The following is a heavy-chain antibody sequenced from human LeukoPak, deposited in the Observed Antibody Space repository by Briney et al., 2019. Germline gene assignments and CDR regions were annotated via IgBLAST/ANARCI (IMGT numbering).Heavy chain of an antibody. Sequence: PGGSLRLSCAASGFTFTSYAMHWVRQAPGRVLEWVANIKQDRSEKHYVDSVRGRFTISRDNAKNSVYLQIDSLRAEDTAVFYCARDKDWICRNGLCFTGYSEYWGRGTPVTVSS. V-gene: IGHV3-7*01. CDR3: ARDKDWICRNGLCFTGYSEY. D-gene: IGHD2-8*01. CDR2: IKQDRSEK. CDR1: GFTFTSYA. J-gene: IGHJ4*02.